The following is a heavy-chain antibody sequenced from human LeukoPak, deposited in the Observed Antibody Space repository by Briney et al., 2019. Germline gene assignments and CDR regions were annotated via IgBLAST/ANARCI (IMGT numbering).Heavy chain of an antibody. D-gene: IGHD4-17*01. CDR2: INHSGST. CDR3: ARLTTVTKYYYYYYMDV. J-gene: IGHJ6*03. CDR1: GGSFSGYY. V-gene: IGHV4-34*01. Sequence: SETLSLTCAVYGGSFSGYYWSWIRQPPGKGLEWIGEINHSGSTNYNPSLKSRVTISVDTSKNQFSLKLSSVTAADTAVYYCARLTTVTKYYYYYYMDVWGKGTTVTVSS.